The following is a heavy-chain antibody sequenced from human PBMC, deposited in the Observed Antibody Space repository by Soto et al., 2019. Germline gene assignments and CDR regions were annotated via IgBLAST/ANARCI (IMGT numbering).Heavy chain of an antibody. J-gene: IGHJ4*02. CDR1: GYTVTSYG. CDR2: ISAYNGNT. CDR3: ARADGWYCSSTSCHFDY. Sequence: ASVKVSCKASGYTVTSYGISWVRQAPGQGLEWMGWISAYNGNTNYAQKLQGRVTMTTDTSTSTAYMELRSLRSDDTAVYYCARADGWYCSSTSCHFDYWGQGTLVTVSS. V-gene: IGHV1-18*04. D-gene: IGHD2-2*01.